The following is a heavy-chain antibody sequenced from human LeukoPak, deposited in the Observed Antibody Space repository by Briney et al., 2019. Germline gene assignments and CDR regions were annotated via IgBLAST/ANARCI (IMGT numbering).Heavy chain of an antibody. CDR3: ARKGYSSGDAPFDY. Sequence: ASVKVSCKASGCTFIAYYLHRLGQAPGQGREWMGWFNPNSGGTNYAQKFQDRVTMTRDTSISTAYMELSRLRSDDTAVYYCARKGYSSGDAPFDYWGQGTLVTVSS. J-gene: IGHJ4*02. CDR2: FNPNSGGT. CDR1: GCTFIAYY. D-gene: IGHD6-19*01. V-gene: IGHV1-2*02.